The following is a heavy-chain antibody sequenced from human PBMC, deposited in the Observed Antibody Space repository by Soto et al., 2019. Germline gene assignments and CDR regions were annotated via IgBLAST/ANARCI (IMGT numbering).Heavy chain of an antibody. Sequence: GESLKISCKGSVYSFTSYWISWVRQMPGKGLEWMGRIDPSDSYTNYSPSFQGHVTISADKSISTAYLQWSSLKASDTAMYYCARAAYSVVVTAPYNYYGMDVWGQGTTVTVSS. CDR3: ARAAYSVVVTAPYNYYGMDV. CDR2: IDPSDSYT. J-gene: IGHJ6*02. D-gene: IGHD2-21*02. CDR1: VYSFTSYW. V-gene: IGHV5-10-1*01.